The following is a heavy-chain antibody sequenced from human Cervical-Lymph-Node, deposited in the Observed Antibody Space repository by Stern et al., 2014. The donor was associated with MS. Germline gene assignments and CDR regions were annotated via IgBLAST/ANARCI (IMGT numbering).Heavy chain of an antibody. D-gene: IGHD2-2*03. V-gene: IGHV4-59*01. CDR2: IYYTGPH. J-gene: IGHJ4*02. CDR3: ARKSLSMDHYFDS. Sequence: QLQLQESGPGLVKPSETLSLTCTVSGASLSSYYWNWIRQPPGKGLEWIGYIYYTGPHNYNPSLKGRVAISLDTSKNQFSLILRSVSAADTAVYYCARKSLSMDHYFDSWGQGTLVTVSS. CDR1: GASLSSYY.